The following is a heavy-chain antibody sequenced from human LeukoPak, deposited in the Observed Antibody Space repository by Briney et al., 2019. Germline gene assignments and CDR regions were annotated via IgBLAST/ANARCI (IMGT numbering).Heavy chain of an antibody. CDR1: GGSISSYY. Sequence: SETLSLTCTVSGGSISSYYWSWIRQPPGKGLEWIGYIYYSGGTNYNPSLKSRVTISVDTSKNQFSLMLNSVTAADTAVYYCARGSKTTRYCISTSCPGSWFDPWGQGTLVTVSS. CDR3: ARGSKTTRYCISTSCPGSWFDP. CDR2: IYYSGGT. J-gene: IGHJ5*02. V-gene: IGHV4-59*01. D-gene: IGHD2-2*01.